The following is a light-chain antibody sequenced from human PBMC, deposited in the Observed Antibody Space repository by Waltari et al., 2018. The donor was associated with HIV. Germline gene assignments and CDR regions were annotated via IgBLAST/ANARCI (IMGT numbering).Light chain of an antibody. Sequence: IVMPQSPDSLAVYLGETATIKCKSSQSILHNSNNKNFLAWYQQKPGRPPTLLLEWASTREAGVLDRFSGSGSGTDFTLTISSLQSEDVAVYYCQQYYSTPTFGPGTKVDSK. CDR1: QSILHNSNNKNF. CDR2: WAS. J-gene: IGKJ3*01. CDR3: QQYYSTPT. V-gene: IGKV4-1*01.